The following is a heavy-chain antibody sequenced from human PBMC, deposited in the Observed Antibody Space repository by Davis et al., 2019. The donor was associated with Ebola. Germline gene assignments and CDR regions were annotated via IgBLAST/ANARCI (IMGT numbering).Heavy chain of an antibody. J-gene: IGHJ1*01. CDR3: AKDRYSRHDYGDGWVCQH. CDR1: GFTFSSYS. V-gene: IGHV3-48*01. Sequence: PGGSLRLSCAASGFTFSSYSMNWVRQAPGKGLEWVSYISSSGSTIYYADSVKGRFTISRDNSKNTLYLQMNSLRAEDTAVYYCAKDRYSRHDYGDGWVCQHWGQGTLVTVSS. D-gene: IGHD4-17*01. CDR2: ISSSGSTI.